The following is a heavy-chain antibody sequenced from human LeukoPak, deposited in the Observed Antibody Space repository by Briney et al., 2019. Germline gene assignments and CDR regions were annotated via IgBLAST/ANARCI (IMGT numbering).Heavy chain of an antibody. CDR3: ARYSSGRSGY. D-gene: IGHD6-19*01. CDR1: GYTFTSYG. J-gene: IGHJ4*02. Sequence: GASVKVSCKASGYTFTSYGISWVRQAPGQGLEWMGWISAYNGNTNYAQKFQGRVTMTRNTSISTAYMELSSLRSEDTAAYYCARYSSGRSGYWGQGTLVTVSS. V-gene: IGHV1-18*01. CDR2: ISAYNGNT.